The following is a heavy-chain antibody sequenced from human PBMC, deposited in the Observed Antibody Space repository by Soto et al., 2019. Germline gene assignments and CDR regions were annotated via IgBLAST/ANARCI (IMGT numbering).Heavy chain of an antibody. V-gene: IGHV3-23*01. D-gene: IGHD1-26*01. CDR1: GFTFSSYA. Sequence: SLRLSCAASGFTFSSYAMSWVRQAPGKGLEWVSAISGSGGSTYYADSVKGRFTISRDNSKNTLYLQMNSLRAEDTAVYYCAKDLVGAKSPFDYWGQGTLVTVSS. CDR2: ISGSGGST. CDR3: AKDLVGAKSPFDY. J-gene: IGHJ4*02.